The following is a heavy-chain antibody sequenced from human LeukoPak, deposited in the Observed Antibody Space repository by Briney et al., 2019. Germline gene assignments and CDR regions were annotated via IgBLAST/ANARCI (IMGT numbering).Heavy chain of an antibody. CDR3: ANYVQKLVPSDY. D-gene: IGHD6-13*01. CDR1: GFTFSSHW. Sequence: PGGSLRLSCAASGFTFSSHWMHWVRQAPGKGLVWVSRINSDGSSTSYADSVKGRFTISRDNAKNTLFLQMNSLRAEDTAVYYCANYVQKLVPSDYWGQGTLVTVSS. V-gene: IGHV3-74*01. J-gene: IGHJ4*02. CDR2: INSDGSST.